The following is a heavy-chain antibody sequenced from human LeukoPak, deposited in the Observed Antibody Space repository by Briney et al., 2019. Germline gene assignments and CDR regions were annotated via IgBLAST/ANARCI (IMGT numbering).Heavy chain of an antibody. D-gene: IGHD2-2*01. CDR2: INHSGST. Sequence: SETLSLTCAVYGGSFSGYYWSWIRQPPGKGLEWIGEINHSGSTNYNPSLKSRVTISVDTSKNQFSLKLSSVTAADTAVYYCARAGRRVCSSTSCYALDYWGQGTLVTVSS. CDR3: ARAGRRVCSSTSCYALDY. V-gene: IGHV4-34*01. J-gene: IGHJ4*02. CDR1: GGSFSGYY.